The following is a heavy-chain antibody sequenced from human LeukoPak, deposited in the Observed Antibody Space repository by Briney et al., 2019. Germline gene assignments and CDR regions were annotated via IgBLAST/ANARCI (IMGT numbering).Heavy chain of an antibody. J-gene: IGHJ3*02. Sequence: GGSLRLSCAASGFTFSSYSMNWVRQAPGKGLEWVSSISSSSSYIYYADSVKGRFTISRDNAKNSLYLQMNNLRAEDTAVYYCARGGAVVAKDVDAFDIWGQGTMVTVSS. V-gene: IGHV3-21*01. D-gene: IGHD3-22*01. CDR3: ARGGAVVAKDVDAFDI. CDR1: GFTFSSYS. CDR2: ISSSSSYI.